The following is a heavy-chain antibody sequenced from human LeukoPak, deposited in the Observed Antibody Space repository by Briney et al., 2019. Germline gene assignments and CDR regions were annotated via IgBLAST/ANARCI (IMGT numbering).Heavy chain of an antibody. D-gene: IGHD6-19*01. CDR1: GIIFSNNA. CDR2: ISGSGDST. CDR3: AKDGAQYSSGPECDP. Sequence: QPGGSLKLSCAPSGIIFSNNAMSWVRQAPGKGLKWVAGISGSGDSTYYADSVKGRFTISRDNSKNTLYLQMTSLRAEDTAVYYCAKDGAQYSSGPECDPRGQGTLVTVSS. V-gene: IGHV3-23*01. J-gene: IGHJ5*02.